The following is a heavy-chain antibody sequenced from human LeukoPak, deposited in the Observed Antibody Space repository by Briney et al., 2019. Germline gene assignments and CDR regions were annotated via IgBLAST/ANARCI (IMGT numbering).Heavy chain of an antibody. CDR1: GFIFSTYW. D-gene: IGHD4-23*01. J-gene: IGHJ4*02. Sequence: GGSLRLSCVASGFIFSTYWMSWVRQAPGKGLEWVANLKQDGSVKHYVDSVKGRFTISRDNAKNSLYLQMTNLRAEDTAVYYCATSADSPGNSWGQGTLITVSS. V-gene: IGHV3-7*01. CDR2: LKQDGSVK. CDR3: ATSADSPGNS.